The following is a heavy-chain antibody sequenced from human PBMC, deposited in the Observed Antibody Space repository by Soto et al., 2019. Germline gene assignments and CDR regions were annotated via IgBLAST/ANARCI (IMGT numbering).Heavy chain of an antibody. CDR3: AAGYNSGDLSY. Sequence: QVQLVQSGAEVKKPGASVKVSCKASGYTFTSYYMHWVRQAPGQGLEWMGIINPSGGSTSYAQKFQDRVTMTRDTSTSTVYMELSSLRSEDTAVYYCAAGYNSGDLSYWGQGTLVTVSS. J-gene: IGHJ4*02. V-gene: IGHV1-46*03. CDR1: GYTFTSYY. CDR2: INPSGGST. D-gene: IGHD1-26*01.